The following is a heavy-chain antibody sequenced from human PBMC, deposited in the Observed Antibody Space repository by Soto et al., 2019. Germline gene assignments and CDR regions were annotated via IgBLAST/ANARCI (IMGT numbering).Heavy chain of an antibody. D-gene: IGHD3-10*01. Sequence: GASVKVSCKASGYTFTSYYMHWVRQAPGQGLEWMGIINPSGGSTSYAQKFQGRVTMTRDTSTSTVYMELSRLRSDDTAVYYCARDARGDEAPMDYWGQGTLVTVSS. J-gene: IGHJ4*02. CDR2: INPSGGST. V-gene: IGHV1-46*01. CDR3: ARDARGDEAPMDY. CDR1: GYTFTSYY.